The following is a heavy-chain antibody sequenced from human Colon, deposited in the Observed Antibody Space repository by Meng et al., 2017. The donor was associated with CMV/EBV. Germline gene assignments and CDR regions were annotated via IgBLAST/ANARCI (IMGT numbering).Heavy chain of an antibody. Sequence: GGSLRLSCAASGFTFSSYAMHWVRQAPGKGLEYVSAISSNGGSTYYADSVKGRFTISRDNSKNTLYLQMGSLRAEDMAVYYCARQYYYDSSGYYYAAFDIWGQGTRVTVSS. J-gene: IGHJ3*02. CDR3: ARQYYYDSSGYYYAAFDI. V-gene: IGHV3-64*02. D-gene: IGHD3-22*01. CDR1: GFTFSSYA. CDR2: ISSNGGST.